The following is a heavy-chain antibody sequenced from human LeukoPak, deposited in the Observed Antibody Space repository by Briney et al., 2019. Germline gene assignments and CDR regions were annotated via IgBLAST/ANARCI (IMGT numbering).Heavy chain of an antibody. D-gene: IGHD1-26*01. V-gene: IGHV3-7*01. J-gene: IGHJ4*02. Sequence: GGSLRLSCAASGFTFSNYWMSWVRQTPEKGLEWVANMKQDGSEIYYVDSVKGRFTISRDNAENSLYLQMSSLRVDDTAVYYCARDKIVGPTTLDYWGQGTLVTVSS. CDR1: GFTFSNYW. CDR2: MKQDGSEI. CDR3: ARDKIVGPTTLDY.